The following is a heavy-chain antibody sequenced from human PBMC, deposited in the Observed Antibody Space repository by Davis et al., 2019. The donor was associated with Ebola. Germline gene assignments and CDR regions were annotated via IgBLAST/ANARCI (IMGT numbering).Heavy chain of an antibody. CDR1: GFTFSSYE. CDR3: ARDSAPITMVRGVSNWFDP. CDR2: ISSSSSYT. D-gene: IGHD3-10*01. Sequence: GESLKISCATSGFTFSSYEMNWVRQAPGKGLEWVSYISSSSSYTNYADSVKGRFTISRDNAKNSLYLQMNSLRAEDTAVYYCARDSAPITMVRGVSNWFDPWGQGTLVTVSS. J-gene: IGHJ5*02. V-gene: IGHV3-21*05.